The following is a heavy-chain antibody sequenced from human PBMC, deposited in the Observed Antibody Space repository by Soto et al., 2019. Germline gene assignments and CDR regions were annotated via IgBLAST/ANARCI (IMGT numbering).Heavy chain of an antibody. CDR2: ISGSGDRT. D-gene: IGHD1-26*01. CDR3: TYSES. J-gene: IGHJ4*02. CDR1: GFTFSSYA. Sequence: GGSLRLSXAASGFTFSSYAMSWVRQAPGRGLEWVSAISGSGDRTYYADSVKGRFTIARDNSVTAADTAVYYCVGARYGGVGATYSESWGQGALVTASS. V-gene: IGHV3-23*01.